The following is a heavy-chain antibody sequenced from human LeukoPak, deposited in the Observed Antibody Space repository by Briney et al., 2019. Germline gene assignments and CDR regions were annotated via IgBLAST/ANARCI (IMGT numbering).Heavy chain of an antibody. CDR1: GFTFSSYW. J-gene: IGHJ4*02. Sequence: GGSLRLSCAASGFTFSSYWMSRVRQAPGKGLEWVANIKQDGSEKYYVDSVKGRFTISRDNAKNSLYLQMNSLRAEDTAVYYCARVATGGYSYGYNSKPSYYFDYWGQGTLVTVSS. CDR2: IKQDGSEK. V-gene: IGHV3-7*01. D-gene: IGHD5-18*01. CDR3: ARVATGGYSYGYNSKPSYYFDY.